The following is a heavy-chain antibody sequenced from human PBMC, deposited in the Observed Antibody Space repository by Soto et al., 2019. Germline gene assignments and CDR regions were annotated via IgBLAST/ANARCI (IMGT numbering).Heavy chain of an antibody. CDR3: ARDYYDSSGYSNWFAP. J-gene: IGHJ5*02. Sequence: ASVKVSCKASGYTFTSYGISWVRQAPGQGLEWMGWISAYNVNTNYAQKLQGRVTITTDTATSTAYMELRSLRSDDTAVYYCARDYYDSSGYSNWFAPWRQGTLVTVSS. CDR1: GYTFTSYG. V-gene: IGHV1-18*01. CDR2: ISAYNVNT. D-gene: IGHD3-22*01.